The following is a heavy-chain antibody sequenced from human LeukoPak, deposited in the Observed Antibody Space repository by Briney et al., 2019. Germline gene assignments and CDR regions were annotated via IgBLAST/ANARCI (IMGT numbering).Heavy chain of an antibody. CDR3: ARMRGRLAFDY. D-gene: IGHD3-10*01. J-gene: IGHJ4*02. V-gene: IGHV1-3*01. CDR1: GYTFTSYD. Sequence: ASVKVSCKASGYTFTSYDINWVRQATGQGLEWMGWINAGNGNTKYSQKFQGRVTIARDTSASTAYMELSSLRSEDTAVYYCARMRGRLAFDYWGQGTLVTVSS. CDR2: INAGNGNT.